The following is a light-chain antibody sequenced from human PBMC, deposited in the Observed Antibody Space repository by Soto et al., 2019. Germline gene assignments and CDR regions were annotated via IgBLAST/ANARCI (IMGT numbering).Light chain of an antibody. CDR2: DAS. Sequence: DIQVTQSPSSLAAFVGDRVTITCRASQSISGWLAWYQQKPGKAPKVLISDASTLESGVPSRFSGSGSVTEFTLTIRSLQPDDFATYYCQQYSSYSPVTFGQGTTGDIK. CDR3: QQYSSYSPVT. J-gene: IGKJ1*01. CDR1: QSISGW. V-gene: IGKV1-5*01.